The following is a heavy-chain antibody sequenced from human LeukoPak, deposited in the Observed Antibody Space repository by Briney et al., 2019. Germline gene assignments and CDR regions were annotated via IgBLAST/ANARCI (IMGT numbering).Heavy chain of an antibody. D-gene: IGHD3-22*01. V-gene: IGHV1-18*01. CDR3: AREAGYYYDSSGYYLDY. CDR1: GYTFTSYG. J-gene: IGHJ4*02. CDR2: ISAYNGNT. Sequence: ASVKVSCKASGYTFTSYGISWVRQAPGQGLEWMGWISAYNGNTNYAQKLQGRVTMTTDTSTSTAYMELSSLRSDDTAVYYCAREAGYYYDSSGYYLDYWGQGTLVTVSS.